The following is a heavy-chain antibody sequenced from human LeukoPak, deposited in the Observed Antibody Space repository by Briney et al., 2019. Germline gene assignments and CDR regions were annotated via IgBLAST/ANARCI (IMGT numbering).Heavy chain of an antibody. Sequence: PGGSLRLSCAASGFTFSSYGMHWVRQAPGKGLEWVAVVPYEGTIKYYSDSAKGRFTISRDNSNSLISLQMNDLTTEDTAVYYCAREKFDSWGQGTLVTVSP. J-gene: IGHJ5*01. CDR2: VPYEGTIK. CDR3: AREKFDS. V-gene: IGHV3-30*03. CDR1: GFTFSSYG.